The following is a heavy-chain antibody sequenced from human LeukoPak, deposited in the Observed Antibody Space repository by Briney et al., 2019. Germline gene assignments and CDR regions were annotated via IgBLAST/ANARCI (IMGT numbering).Heavy chain of an antibody. CDR3: ARGPGTWYYY. CDR2: INHSGST. D-gene: IGHD6-13*01. V-gene: IGHV4-39*07. Sequence: SETLSLTCTVSGGSISSSSYYWGWIRQPPGKGLEWIGEINHSGSTNYNPSLKSRVTISIDTSKNQFSLKLSSVTAADTALYYCARGPGTWYYYWGQGTLVTVSS. CDR1: GGSISSSSYY. J-gene: IGHJ4*02.